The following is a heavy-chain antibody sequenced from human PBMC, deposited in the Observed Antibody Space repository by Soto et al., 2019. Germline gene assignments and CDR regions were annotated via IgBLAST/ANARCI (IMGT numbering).Heavy chain of an antibody. CDR3: ARVTLGYCSSTSCYAYFDY. V-gene: IGHV4-31*03. Sequence: SETLSLTCTVSGRSISSAGYYWSWIRQHPGRGLEWIGYIYYSGSTYYNPSLKSRVTISVDTSKNQFSLKLSSVTAADTAVYYCARVTLGYCSSTSCYAYFDYWGQGTLVTVSS. CDR2: IYYSGST. CDR1: GRSISSAGYY. D-gene: IGHD2-2*01. J-gene: IGHJ4*02.